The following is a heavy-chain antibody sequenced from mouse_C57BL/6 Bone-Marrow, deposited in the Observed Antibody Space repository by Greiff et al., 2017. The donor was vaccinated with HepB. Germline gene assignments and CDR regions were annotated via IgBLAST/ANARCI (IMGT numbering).Heavy chain of an antibody. CDR2: IYPGSGST. CDR3: ARGPTVVATDWYFDV. V-gene: IGHV1-55*01. Sequence: VQLQQPGAELVKPGASVKMSCKASGYTFTSYWITWVKQRPGQGLEWIGDIYPGSGSTNYNEKFKSKATLTVDTSSSTAYMQLSSLTSEDSAVYYWARGPTVVATDWYFDVWGTGTTVTVSS. D-gene: IGHD1-1*01. CDR1: GYTFTSYW. J-gene: IGHJ1*03.